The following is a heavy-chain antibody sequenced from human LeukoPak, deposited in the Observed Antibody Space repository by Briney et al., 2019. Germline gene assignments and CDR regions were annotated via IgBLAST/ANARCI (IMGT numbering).Heavy chain of an antibody. CDR1: GGSISSSSYY. CDR3: ASVTRSGWGRFDP. J-gene: IGHJ5*02. D-gene: IGHD6-19*01. CDR2: IYYSGST. Sequence: KPSETLSLTCTVSGGSISSSSYYWGWIRQPPGKGLEWIGSIYYSGSTYYNPSLKSRVTISVDTSKNQFSLKLSSVTAADTAVYYCASVTRSGWGRFDPWGQGTLVTVSS. V-gene: IGHV4-39*01.